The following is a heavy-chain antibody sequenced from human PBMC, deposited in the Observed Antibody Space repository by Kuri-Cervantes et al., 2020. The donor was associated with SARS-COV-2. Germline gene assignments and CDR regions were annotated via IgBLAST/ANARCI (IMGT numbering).Heavy chain of an antibody. CDR1: GFTFSSYE. V-gene: IGHV3-7*01. D-gene: IGHD5-12*01. CDR3: ARDRGARGWSSWAYGMDV. CDR2: IKQDGSEK. Sequence: GESLKISCAASGFTFSSYEMNWVRQAPGKGLEWVANIKQDGSEKYYEDSVKGRFTISRDNAKNSLYLQMNSLRAEDTAAYYCARDRGARGWSSWAYGMDVWGQGTTVTVSS. J-gene: IGHJ6*02.